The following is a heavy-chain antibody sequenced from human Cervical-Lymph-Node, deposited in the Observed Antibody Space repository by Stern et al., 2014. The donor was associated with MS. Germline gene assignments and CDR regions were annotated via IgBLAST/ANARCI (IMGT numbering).Heavy chain of an antibody. CDR2: INWNGGST. J-gene: IGHJ6*02. Sequence: VQLVESGGGVVRPWRSLRLSCAASGFTFEDYGMSWVRPAPGKGLEWVAAINWNGGSTVYAGSVQGRFTISRDNAKNSLYLQMNSLRAEDTALYHCARAFCTGGVCYSFPFYGMDVWGQGTTVTVSS. D-gene: IGHD2-8*02. V-gene: IGHV3-20*01. CDR1: GFTFEDYG. CDR3: ARAFCTGGVCYSFPFYGMDV.